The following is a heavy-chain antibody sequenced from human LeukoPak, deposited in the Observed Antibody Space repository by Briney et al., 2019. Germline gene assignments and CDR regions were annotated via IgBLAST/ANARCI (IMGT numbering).Heavy chain of an antibody. J-gene: IGHJ4*02. CDR1: GGSFSGYY. V-gene: IGHV4-34*01. D-gene: IGHD5-18*01. Sequence: SETLSLTCAVYGGSFSGYYWSWIRQPPGKGLEWIGEINHSGSTNYNPSLKSRVTISVDTSKNQFSLKLSPVTAADTAVYYCASSFGYSYGYSYWGQGTLVTVSS. CDR3: ASSFGYSYGYSY. CDR2: INHSGST.